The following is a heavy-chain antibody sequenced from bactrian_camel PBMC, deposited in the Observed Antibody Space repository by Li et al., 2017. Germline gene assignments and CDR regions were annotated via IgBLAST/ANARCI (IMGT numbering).Heavy chain of an antibody. Sequence: HVQLVESGGGSVQTGGSLRLSCVASEGTDIYCMGWFRQAPGKGPEWVSGIYTDGSETFYVNSVKGRFTISRDNAEKTLYLQMNSLKPEDTAMYYCTKDRSYGTRNWVQSTRGQGTQVTVS. J-gene: IGHJ4*01. CDR3: TKDRSYGTRNWVQST. CDR2: IYTDGSET. D-gene: IGHD3*01. V-gene: IGHV3S6*01. CDR1: EGTDIYC.